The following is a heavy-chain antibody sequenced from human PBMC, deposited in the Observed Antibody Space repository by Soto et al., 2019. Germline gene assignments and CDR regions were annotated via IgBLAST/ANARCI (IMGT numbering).Heavy chain of an antibody. D-gene: IGHD2-21*02. CDR3: AREGLAYCGGDCYSTGGEGYFDL. CDR2: IYYSGST. J-gene: IGHJ2*01. CDR1: GGSVSSGSYY. V-gene: IGHV4-31*03. Sequence: QVQLQESGPGLVKPSETLSLTCTVSGGSVSSGSYYWTWIRQPPGKGLEWIGYIYYSGSTYYNPSLKSRVTISVDTSKNQFSLKLNSVTAADTAVYYCAREGLAYCGGDCYSTGGEGYFDLWGRGTLVTVSS.